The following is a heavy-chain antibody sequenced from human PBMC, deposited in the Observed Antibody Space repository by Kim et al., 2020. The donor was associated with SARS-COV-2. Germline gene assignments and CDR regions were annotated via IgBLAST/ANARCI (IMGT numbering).Heavy chain of an antibody. Sequence: RYSPSFQGQVTISAYESISTAYLQWSSLKASDTAMYYCARLIAARTFMDVWGQGTTVTVSS. D-gene: IGHD6-6*01. J-gene: IGHJ6*02. V-gene: IGHV5-51*01. CDR3: ARLIAARTFMDV.